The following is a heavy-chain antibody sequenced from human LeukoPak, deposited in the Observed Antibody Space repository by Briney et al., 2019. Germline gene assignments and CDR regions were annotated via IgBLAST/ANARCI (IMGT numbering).Heavy chain of an antibody. CDR2: IGSSSSYI. CDR1: GFTFSTYS. J-gene: IGHJ4*02. V-gene: IGHV3-21*01. CDR3: ARLSNYFDISGYSY. D-gene: IGHD3-22*01. Sequence: GGSLRLSCEASGFTFSTYSMNWVRQAPGKGLEWVSSIGSSSSYIYYADSVRGRFTISRDNAKNSLYLQMHSLRAEDTAVYYCARLSNYFDISGYSYWGQGTLVTVSS.